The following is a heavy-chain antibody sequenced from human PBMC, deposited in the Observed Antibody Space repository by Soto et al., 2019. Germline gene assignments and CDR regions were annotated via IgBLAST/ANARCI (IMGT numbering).Heavy chain of an antibody. CDR2: INHSGST. D-gene: IGHD4-17*01. CDR1: GGSVSGYY. Sequence: QVQLQQWGAGLLKPSETLSLTCAVYGGSVSGYYWSWIRQPPGKGLEWIGEINHSGSTNYNPSLKSRVTISVDTSKNQFSLKLSSVTAADTAVYYCARGHYYGDYGVDYWGQGTLVTVSS. CDR3: ARGHYYGDYGVDY. J-gene: IGHJ4*02. V-gene: IGHV4-34*01.